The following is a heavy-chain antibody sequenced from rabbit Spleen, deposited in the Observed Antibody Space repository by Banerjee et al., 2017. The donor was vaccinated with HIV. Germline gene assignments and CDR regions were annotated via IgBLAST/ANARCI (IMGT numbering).Heavy chain of an antibody. CDR3: VRGASSSGYYSL. V-gene: IGHV1S47*01. CDR1: GFDFSTYG. CDR2: IDGVFGTT. Sequence: DLVESGGGLVQPGGSLKLSCKASGFDFSTYGVSWVRQAPGKGLEWIGYIDGVFGTTYYARWVNGRFTISSHNAQNTLYLQMNSLTAADTATYFCVRGASSSGYYSLWGPGTLVTVS. J-gene: IGHJ6*01. D-gene: IGHD1-1*01.